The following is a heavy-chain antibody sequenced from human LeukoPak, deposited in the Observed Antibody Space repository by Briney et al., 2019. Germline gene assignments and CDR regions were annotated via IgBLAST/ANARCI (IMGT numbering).Heavy chain of an antibody. Sequence: GGSLRLSCAASGFTFSGYAMHWVREAPGKGLEWVAVISYDGSNKYYADSVKGRFTISRDNSKNTLYLQMNSLRAEDTAVYYCARDGPAATVTTLAFDIWGQGTMVTVSS. J-gene: IGHJ3*02. V-gene: IGHV3-30*04. CDR1: GFTFSGYA. CDR3: ARDGPAATVTTLAFDI. CDR2: ISYDGSNK. D-gene: IGHD4-17*01.